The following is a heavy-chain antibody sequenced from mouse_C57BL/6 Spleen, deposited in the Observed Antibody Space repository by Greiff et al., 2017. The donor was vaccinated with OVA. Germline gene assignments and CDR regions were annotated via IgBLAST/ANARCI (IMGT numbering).Heavy chain of an antibody. D-gene: IGHD2-4*01. CDR2: IYPRSGNT. CDR1: GYTFTSYG. J-gene: IGHJ4*01. CDR3: AREVYDYDEESAMDY. V-gene: IGHV1-81*01. Sequence: VQLQQSGAELARPGASVKLSCKASGYTFTSYGISWVKQRTGQGLEWIGEIYPRSGNTYYNEKFKGKATLTADKSSSTAYMELRSLTSEDSAVYFCAREVYDYDEESAMDYWGQGTSVTVSS.